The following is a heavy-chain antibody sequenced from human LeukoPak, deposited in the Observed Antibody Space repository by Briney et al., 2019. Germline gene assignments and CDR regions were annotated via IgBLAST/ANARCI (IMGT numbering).Heavy chain of an antibody. CDR1: GFTFTSYD. J-gene: IGHJ4*02. Sequence: ASVKVSCKASGFTFTSYDINWVRQASGQGLEWMGCMNPNNGNTGYAQKFQGRVTMTRDTSTSTVYMELSSLRSEDTAVYYCARDYVDDIPMIKDYWGQGTLVTVSS. CDR3: ARDYVDDIPMIKDY. CDR2: MNPNNGNT. V-gene: IGHV1-8*01. D-gene: IGHD2-8*01.